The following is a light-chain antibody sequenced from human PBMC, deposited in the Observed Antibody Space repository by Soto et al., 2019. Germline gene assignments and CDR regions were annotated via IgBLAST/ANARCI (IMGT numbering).Light chain of an antibody. Sequence: EIVLTQSPTTLSLSPGGRATLSCRASQSVSSYLAWYQQKPGQAPRLLIYDASSRATGIPARFSGSGSGTDFTLTITSLEPEDFAVYYCQQRSNWPSTFGGGTKVEI. CDR2: DAS. CDR1: QSVSSY. V-gene: IGKV3-11*01. J-gene: IGKJ4*01. CDR3: QQRSNWPST.